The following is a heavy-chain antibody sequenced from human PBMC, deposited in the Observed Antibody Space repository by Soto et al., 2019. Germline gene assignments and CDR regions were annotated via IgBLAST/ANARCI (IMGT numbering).Heavy chain of an antibody. V-gene: IGHV1-69*02. D-gene: IGHD4-4*01. CDR3: AALKGGACAVTTCDYYYYMDV. Sequence: GASVKVPCKASGGTFSSYTISWVRQAPGQGLEWMGRIIPILGIANYAQKFQGRVTITADKSTSTAYMELSSLRSEDTAVYYCAALKGGACAVTTCDYYYYMDVWGKGTTVTVSS. CDR1: GGTFSSYT. J-gene: IGHJ6*03. CDR2: IIPILGIA.